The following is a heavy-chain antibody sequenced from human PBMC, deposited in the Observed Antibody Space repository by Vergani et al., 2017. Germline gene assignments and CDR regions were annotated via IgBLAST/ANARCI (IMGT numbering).Heavy chain of an antibody. Sequence: QVQLQESGPGLVKPSQTLSLTCTVSGYSIYSVSYYWTWIRQPAGKGLEWIGRIYASGNTNYNPSLRSRVIMSVDTSKNQISLKLTSVTAADTAVYYCARVFSPSAFGYLDLWGRGTLVTVSA. V-gene: IGHV4-61*02. J-gene: IGHJ2*01. CDR2: IYASGNT. CDR1: GYSIYSVSYY. CDR3: ARVFSPSAFGYLDL. D-gene: IGHD3-3*02.